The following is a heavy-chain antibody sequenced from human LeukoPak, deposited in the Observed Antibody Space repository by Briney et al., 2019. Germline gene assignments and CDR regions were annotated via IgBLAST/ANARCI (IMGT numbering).Heavy chain of an antibody. CDR3: AKDQRRLTLVRGLMPAY. V-gene: IGHV3-30*02. D-gene: IGHD3-10*01. CDR1: GFTFSSYG. J-gene: IGHJ4*02. Sequence: PGGSLRLSCAASGFTFSSYGMHWVRQAPGKGLEWVAVIWYDGSNKYYADSVKGRFTISRDNSKDTLYLQLNSLRPEDTAVYYCAKDQRRLTLVRGLMPAYWGQGTLVIVSS. CDR2: IWYDGSNK.